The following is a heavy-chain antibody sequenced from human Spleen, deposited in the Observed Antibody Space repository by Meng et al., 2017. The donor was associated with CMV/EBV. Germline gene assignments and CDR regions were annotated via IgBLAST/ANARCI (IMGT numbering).Heavy chain of an antibody. V-gene: IGHV1-69-2*01. CDR2: VDPEDGET. Sequence: MSCRGSRYTFTYQCMRWVRQAPGGGLGWVGQVDPEDGETIYAEKFQGRVALTADTATDTAYMTLSSLRSEDTAVYYCATGKWYTVDWGQGTLVTVSS. CDR3: ATGKWYTVD. J-gene: IGHJ4*02. CDR1: RYTFTYQC. D-gene: IGHD1-14*01.